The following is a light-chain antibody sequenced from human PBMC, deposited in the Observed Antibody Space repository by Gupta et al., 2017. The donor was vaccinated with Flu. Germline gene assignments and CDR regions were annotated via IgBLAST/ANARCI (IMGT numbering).Light chain of an antibody. J-gene: IGKJ4*01. CDR2: AIS. Sequence: DIQMTQSPSSLSASVGDRVTITCRASQAVSNWLAWYQQKPGKAPKLLIYAISVLQTGVPSRFSGSGSGTEFTLTISSLQPEDFATYYCQQANRFPLLTFGGGTKVEIK. V-gene: IGKV1D-12*01. CDR1: QAVSNW. CDR3: QQANRFPLLT.